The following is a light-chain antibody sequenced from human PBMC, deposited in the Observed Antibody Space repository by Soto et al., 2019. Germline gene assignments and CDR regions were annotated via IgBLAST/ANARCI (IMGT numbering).Light chain of an antibody. CDR1: QTVRSY. V-gene: IGKV1-5*03. Sequence: DIQITQSPSTLSGSVGDRVTITCRASQTVRSYLAWYQQKPGKAPKLLIYKASTLESGVPSRFSGSGSGTEFTLTISSLQPDDFATYYCQQYNSYSTFGQGTKVDIK. J-gene: IGKJ1*01. CDR2: KAS. CDR3: QQYNSYST.